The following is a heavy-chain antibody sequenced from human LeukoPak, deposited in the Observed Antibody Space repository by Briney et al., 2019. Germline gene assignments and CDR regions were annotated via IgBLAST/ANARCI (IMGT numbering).Heavy chain of an antibody. Sequence: PGGSLRLSCAASGFTFSSYWMSWVRQAPGKGLEWVANIKQDGSEKYYVDSVKGRFTISRDNAKNSLYLQMNSLRAEDTAVYYCARESIAVAGTTWDYWGQGTLVTVSS. CDR2: IKQDGSEK. V-gene: IGHV3-7*01. J-gene: IGHJ4*02. CDR1: GFTFSSYW. D-gene: IGHD6-19*01. CDR3: ARESIAVAGTTWDY.